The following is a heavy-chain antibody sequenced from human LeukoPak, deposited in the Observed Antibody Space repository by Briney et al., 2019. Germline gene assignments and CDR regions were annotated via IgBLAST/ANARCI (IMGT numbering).Heavy chain of an antibody. CDR1: GFTFSSHP. Sequence: GGSLRLSCAASGFTFSSHPMHWVRQAPGKGLEWVAVISFDGSHKYYADSVTGRFTISRDNSKNTLYLQMDSLRTDDTAMYYCTRDFGITWAQYYFDYWGQGTLVTVSS. CDR2: ISFDGSHK. J-gene: IGHJ4*02. CDR3: TRDFGITWAQYYFDY. D-gene: IGHD3-10*01. V-gene: IGHV3-30*04.